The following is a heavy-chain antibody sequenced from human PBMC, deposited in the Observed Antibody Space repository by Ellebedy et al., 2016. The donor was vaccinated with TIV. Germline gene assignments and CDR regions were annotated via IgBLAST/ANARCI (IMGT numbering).Heavy chain of an antibody. CDR3: AREVETMVRGVISGMDV. CDR2: IYSGGST. V-gene: IGHV3-53*01. Sequence: GGSLRLSXAASGFTVRSNYMSWVRQAPGKGLEWVSVIYSGGSTSYADSVKGRFTISRDNSKNTLYLQMNSLRAEDTAVYYCAREVETMVRGVISGMDVWGQGTTVTVSS. J-gene: IGHJ6*02. D-gene: IGHD3-10*01. CDR1: GFTVRSNY.